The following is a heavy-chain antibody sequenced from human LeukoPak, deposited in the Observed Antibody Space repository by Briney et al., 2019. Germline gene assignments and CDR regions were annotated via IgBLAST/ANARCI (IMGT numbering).Heavy chain of an antibody. V-gene: IGHV1-18*01. CDR1: GYTFTSFG. CDR3: ARDSRRTTVTKNNWFDP. D-gene: IGHD4-17*01. J-gene: IGHJ5*02. CDR2: VSAYNGYNGNT. Sequence: GASVKVSCKASGYTFTSFGISWVRQAPGQGPEWVGWVSAYNGYNGNTNYAQKVQGRVTMTTDTSTSTAYMELRSLRSDDTAVYYCARDSRRTTVTKNNWFDPWGQGTLVTVSS.